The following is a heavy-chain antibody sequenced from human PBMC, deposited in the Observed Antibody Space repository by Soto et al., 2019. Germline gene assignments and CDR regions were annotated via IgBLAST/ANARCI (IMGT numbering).Heavy chain of an antibody. CDR3: ASAYSSSWYGDS. CDR2: ISAYNGNT. Sequence: QVQLVQSGAEVKKPGASVKVSCKASGYTFTSYGISWVRQAPGQGLEWMGWISAYNGNTNYAQKLQGRVTMTTDTAKSAAYRELRSLRSDDTCVYYCASAYSSSWYGDSWGQGTLVTVSS. CDR1: GYTFTSYG. J-gene: IGHJ4*02. V-gene: IGHV1-18*04. D-gene: IGHD6-13*01.